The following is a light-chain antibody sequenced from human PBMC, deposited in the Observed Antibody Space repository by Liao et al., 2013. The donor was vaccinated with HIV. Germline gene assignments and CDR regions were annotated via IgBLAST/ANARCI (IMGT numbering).Light chain of an antibody. Sequence: SYELTQAPSVSVSPGQTASITCSGDELEDKYVCWYQQKSGQSPVLVIDQDAKRPSGIPERFSGSNSGNTATLTISGTQAVDEADYYCQAWAGSTMNVFGPGTRVTVL. CDR1: ELEDKY. CDR2: QDA. J-gene: IGLJ1*01. CDR3: QAWAGSTMNV. V-gene: IGLV3-1*01.